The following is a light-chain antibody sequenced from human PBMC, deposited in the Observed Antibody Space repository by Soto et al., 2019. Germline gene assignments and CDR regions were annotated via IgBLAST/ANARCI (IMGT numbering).Light chain of an antibody. Sequence: EIVMTQSPATLCVSLGERATLCCRASESVCSNLAWYQQQHGQAPRLLIYGASTRATGIPARFRGSGSGTEFTPTISSQNSADFAVYYCPQYNNQPLTFGGGTKVEL. V-gene: IGKV3-15*01. CDR1: ESVCSN. CDR3: PQYNNQPLT. J-gene: IGKJ4*01. CDR2: GAS.